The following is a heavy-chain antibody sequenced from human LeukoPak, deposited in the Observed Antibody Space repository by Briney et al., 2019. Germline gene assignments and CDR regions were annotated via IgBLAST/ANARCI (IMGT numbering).Heavy chain of an antibody. V-gene: IGHV1-69*13. Sequence: ASVKVSCKASGGTFSSYAISWVRQAPGQGLEWMGGIIPIFGTANYAQKFQGRVTITADESTSTVYMELSSLRSEDTAVYYCASSIGIVGATIDHWGQGTLVTVSS. CDR1: GGTFSSYA. J-gene: IGHJ4*02. D-gene: IGHD1-26*01. CDR2: IIPIFGTA. CDR3: ASSIGIVGATIDH.